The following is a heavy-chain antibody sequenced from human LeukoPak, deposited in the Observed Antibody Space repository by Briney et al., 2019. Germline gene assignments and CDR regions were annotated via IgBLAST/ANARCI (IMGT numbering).Heavy chain of an antibody. CDR3: ARVAYGSSWYVDS. CDR2: INSDGRST. Sequence: PGGSLGLSCAASGFTFSSYWMHWVRQVPGKGLVWVSRINSDGRSTSYADSVKGRFTISRDNAKNTLYLQMNSLTAEDTAVYYCARVAYGSSWYVDSWGQGNLVTVSS. D-gene: IGHD6-13*01. CDR1: GFTFSSYW. J-gene: IGHJ4*02. V-gene: IGHV3-74*01.